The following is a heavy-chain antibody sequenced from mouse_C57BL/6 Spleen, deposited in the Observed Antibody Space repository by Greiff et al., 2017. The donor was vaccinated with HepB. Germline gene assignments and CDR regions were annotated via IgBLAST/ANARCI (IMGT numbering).Heavy chain of an antibody. V-gene: IGHV2-2*01. CDR3: ARNPYYYGSSPYYFDY. Sequence: VQLQQSGPGLVQPSQSLSITCTVSGFSLTSYGVHWVRQSPGKGLEWLGVIWSGGSTDYNAAFISRLSISKDNSKSQVFFKMNSLQADDTAIYYCARNPYYYGSSPYYFDYWGQGTTLTVSS. CDR1: GFSLTSYG. J-gene: IGHJ2*01. D-gene: IGHD1-1*01. CDR2: IWSGGST.